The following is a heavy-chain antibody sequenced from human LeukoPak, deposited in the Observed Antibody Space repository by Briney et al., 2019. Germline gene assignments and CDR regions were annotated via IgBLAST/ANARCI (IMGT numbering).Heavy chain of an antibody. J-gene: IGHJ4*02. CDR3: VPGIGAAATGMYY. Sequence: LGGSLRLSCSASGFTFSNYVMNWVRQAPGKGLEYVSSITANGGSTYYADSVKGRFTISRDNSKNTLYLQLSSLRGDDTAVYYCVPGIGAAATGMYYWGQGIPVTVSS. CDR1: GFTFSNYV. V-gene: IGHV3-64D*06. D-gene: IGHD6-13*01. CDR2: ITANGGST.